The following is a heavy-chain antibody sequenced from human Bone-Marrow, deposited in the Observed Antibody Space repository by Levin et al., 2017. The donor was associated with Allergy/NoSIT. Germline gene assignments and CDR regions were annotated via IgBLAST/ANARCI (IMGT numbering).Heavy chain of an antibody. Sequence: GESLKISCAASGFTFSSYAMSWVRQAPGKGLEWVSAISGSGGSTYYADSVKGRFTISRDNSKNTLYLQMNSLRAEDTAVYYCAKDLRPGGSSSSNYWGQGTLVTVSS. V-gene: IGHV3-23*01. CDR1: GFTFSSYA. D-gene: IGHD6-6*01. J-gene: IGHJ4*02. CDR2: ISGSGGST. CDR3: AKDLRPGGSSSSNY.